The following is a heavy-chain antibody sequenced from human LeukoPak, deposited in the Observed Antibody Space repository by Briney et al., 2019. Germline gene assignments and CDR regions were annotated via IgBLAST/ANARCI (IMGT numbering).Heavy chain of an antibody. CDR3: ARTVPGYFFDY. CDR2: INSDGSST. Sequence: GGPLRLSCAASGFTFSSYWMHWVRQAPGKGLVWVSRINSDGSSTSYADSVKGRFTISRDNAKNTLYLQMNSLRAEDTAVYYCARTVPGYFFDYWGQGTLVTVSS. D-gene: IGHD3-10*01. V-gene: IGHV3-74*01. CDR1: GFTFSSYW. J-gene: IGHJ4*02.